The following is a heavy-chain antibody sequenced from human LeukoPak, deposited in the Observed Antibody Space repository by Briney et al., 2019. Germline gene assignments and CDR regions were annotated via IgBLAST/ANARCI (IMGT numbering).Heavy chain of an antibody. Sequence: GGSLRLSCAASGFTFSSYAMTWVRQAPGKGLEWVSAISGSGDTTYYADSVKGRFTISRDNSKNTLYLQMNSLRAEDTTVYYCARSYYYASGFLGPWGQGTLATVSS. V-gene: IGHV3-23*01. D-gene: IGHD3-10*01. J-gene: IGHJ5*02. CDR2: ISGSGDTT. CDR1: GFTFSSYA. CDR3: ARSYYYASGFLGP.